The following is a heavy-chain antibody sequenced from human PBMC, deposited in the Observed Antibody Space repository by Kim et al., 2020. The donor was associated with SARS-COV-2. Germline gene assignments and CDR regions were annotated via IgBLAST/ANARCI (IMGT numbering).Heavy chain of an antibody. CDR3: ARDHCGGDCRIAYYYYGMDV. CDR2: ISSSSSYI. J-gene: IGHJ6*02. CDR1: GFTFSSYS. D-gene: IGHD2-21*02. Sequence: GGSLRLSCAASGFTFSSYSMNWVRQAPGKGLEWVSSISSSSSYIYYADSVKGRFTISRDNAKNSLYLQMNSLRAEDTAVYYCARDHCGGDCRIAYYYYGMDVWGQGTTVTVSS. V-gene: IGHV3-21*01.